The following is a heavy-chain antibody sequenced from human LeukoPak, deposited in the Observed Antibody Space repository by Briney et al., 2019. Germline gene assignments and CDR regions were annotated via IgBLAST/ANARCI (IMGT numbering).Heavy chain of an antibody. J-gene: IGHJ4*02. CDR2: IYYSGST. D-gene: IGHD3-10*01. CDR3: ARGPYDGSGTLDY. CDR1: GGSISSSSYY. V-gene: IGHV4-39*07. Sequence: PSETLSLTCTVSGGSISSSSYYWGWIRQPPGKGLEWIGSIYYSGSTYYNPSLKSRGTISVDKSKNQFSLKLSSVTAADTAVYYCARGPYDGSGTLDYWGQGTLVSVYS.